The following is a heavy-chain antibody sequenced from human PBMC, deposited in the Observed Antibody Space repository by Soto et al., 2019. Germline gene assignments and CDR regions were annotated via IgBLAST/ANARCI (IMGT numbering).Heavy chain of an antibody. CDR1: GYSFTSYW. CDR3: ARRVGGGGWFGGLLGY. D-gene: IGHD3-10*01. CDR2: IDPSDSYT. J-gene: IGHJ4*02. V-gene: IGHV5-10-1*01. Sequence: GESLKISCKGSGYSFTSYWISWVRQMPGKGLEWMGRIDPSDSYTNYSPSFQGHVTISADKSISTAYLQWSSLKASDTAMYYCARRVGGGGWFGGLLGYWGQGTLVTVSS.